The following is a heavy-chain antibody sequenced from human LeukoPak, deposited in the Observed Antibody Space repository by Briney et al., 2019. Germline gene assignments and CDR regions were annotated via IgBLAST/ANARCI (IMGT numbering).Heavy chain of an antibody. J-gene: IGHJ6*03. CDR3: AREEGLRSNYGVYYYYYMDV. D-gene: IGHD4-11*01. Sequence: PSETLSLTCTGSGGSISSYYWSWIRQPPGKGLEWIGYIYYSGSTNYNPSLKSRVTISVDTSKNQFSLKLSSVTAADTAVYYCAREEGLRSNYGVYYYYYMDVWGKGTTVTVSS. CDR2: IYYSGST. CDR1: GGSISSYY. V-gene: IGHV4-59*01.